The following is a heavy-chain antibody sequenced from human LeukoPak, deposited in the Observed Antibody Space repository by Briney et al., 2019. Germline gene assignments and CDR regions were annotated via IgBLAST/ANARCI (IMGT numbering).Heavy chain of an antibody. CDR3: ARIGDWGAALDF. J-gene: IGHJ3*01. D-gene: IGHD2-21*01. Sequence: PSETLSLTCTVSGGSISSYYWSWIRQPPGKGLEWIGYIYYSGSTNYNPSLKSRVTISLDASNKQFSMTLNSVTAADTAVYYCARIGDWGAALDFWGQGTVVTVSS. CDR1: GGSISSYY. CDR2: IYYSGST. V-gene: IGHV4-59*08.